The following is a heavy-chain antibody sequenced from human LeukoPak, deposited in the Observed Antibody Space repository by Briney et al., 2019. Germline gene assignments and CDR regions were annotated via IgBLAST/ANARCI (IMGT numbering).Heavy chain of an antibody. CDR3: TTTYSSGWYGGDYYYGMDV. V-gene: IGHV3-15*01. CDR1: GFTFSNAW. J-gene: IGHJ6*02. D-gene: IGHD6-19*01. Sequence: PGGSLRLSCAASGFTFSNAWMSWVRQAPGKGLEWVGRVKSKTDGGTTDYAAPVKGRFTISRDDSKNTLYLQMNSLKTEDTAVYYRTTTYSSGWYGGDYYYGMDVWGQGTTVTVSS. CDR2: VKSKTDGGTT.